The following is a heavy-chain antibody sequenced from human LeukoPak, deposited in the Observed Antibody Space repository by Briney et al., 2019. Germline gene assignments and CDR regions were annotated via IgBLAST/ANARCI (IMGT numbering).Heavy chain of an antibody. V-gene: IGHV1-18*01. CDR3: ARGLEYCTGGVCYGRGSLDY. J-gene: IGHJ4*02. Sequence: GASVKVSCKASGYTFTSYGISWVLQAPGQGLEWMGWISDYNGNTNYAQKLQGRVTMTTDTSTSTAYMELRSLRSDDTAVYYWARGLEYCTGGVCYGRGSLDYWGQGTLVTVSS. CDR2: ISDYNGNT. CDR1: GYTFTSYG. D-gene: IGHD2-8*02.